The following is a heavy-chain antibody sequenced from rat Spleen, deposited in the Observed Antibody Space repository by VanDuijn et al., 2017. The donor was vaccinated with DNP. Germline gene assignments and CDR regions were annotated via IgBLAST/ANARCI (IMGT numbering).Heavy chain of an antibody. CDR3: AREDRGVDY. D-gene: IGHD5-1*01. J-gene: IGHJ2*01. CDR1: GITFSDHN. V-gene: IGHV5-7*01. CDR2: ISYDYSDT. Sequence: EVQLVESGGGLVQPGRSLKLSCAVSGITFSDHNMAWVRQAPKKSLEWVAIISYDYSDTYYRDSVKGRFTISRDNAQNTLYLEMSKLGSEDTAIYYCAREDRGVDYWGQGVMVTVSS.